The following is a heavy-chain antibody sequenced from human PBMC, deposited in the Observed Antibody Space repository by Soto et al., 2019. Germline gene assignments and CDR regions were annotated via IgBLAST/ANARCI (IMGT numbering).Heavy chain of an antibody. V-gene: IGHV1-18*01. CDR3: ARVKVPAAVLGAFDV. D-gene: IGHD2-2*01. CDR1: GYTFTTYG. Sequence: QAQLVQSGGEMKKAGASVKVSCKASGYTFTTYGITWVRQAPGQGLDWMGWINPLKGDTKSAANFQDRVTMTTDTCTRTAYMELRSLRSYDTAVYYCARVKVPAAVLGAFDVWGQGPLVTVSS. CDR2: INPLKGDT. J-gene: IGHJ3*01.